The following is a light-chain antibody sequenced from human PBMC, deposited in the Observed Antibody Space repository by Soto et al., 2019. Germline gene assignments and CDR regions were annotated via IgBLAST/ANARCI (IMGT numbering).Light chain of an antibody. Sequence: EIVLTQSPATLSLSPGERATLSCRASQSVSSYLAWYQQKPGQAPRLLIYDASNRATGIPARFSGSGSGTDFTLTISSLEPEDFSVYYCQQRINGPPLTFGGWTKVEIK. CDR2: DAS. CDR1: QSVSSY. J-gene: IGKJ4*01. V-gene: IGKV3-11*01. CDR3: QQRINGPPLT.